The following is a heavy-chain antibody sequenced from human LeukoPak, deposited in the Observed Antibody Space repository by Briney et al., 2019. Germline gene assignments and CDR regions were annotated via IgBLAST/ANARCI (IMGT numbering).Heavy chain of an antibody. D-gene: IGHD1-14*01. Sequence: SEALSLTCTVSLDSTTSNFWSWVRQPPGKGLEWIGEIHRSGSPNYNPSLQSRVTISIDRSRSQIALELSSVTAADTAVYYCAREILGGFNPGAYWGQGTLVTVSS. CDR1: LDSTTSNF. J-gene: IGHJ4*02. V-gene: IGHV4-4*02. CDR2: IHRSGSP. CDR3: AREILGGFNPGAY.